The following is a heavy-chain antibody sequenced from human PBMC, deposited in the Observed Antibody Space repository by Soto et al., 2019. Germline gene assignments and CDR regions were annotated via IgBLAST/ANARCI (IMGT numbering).Heavy chain of an antibody. CDR3: ASEGGYSYGYRGINY. CDR1: GYTFTGYY. Sequence: ASVKVSCKASGYTFTGYYMHWVRQAPGQGLEWMGWINPNSGGTNYAQKFQGRVTMTRDTSISTAYMELSRLRSDDTAVYYCASEGGYSYGYRGINYWGQGTLVTVSS. J-gene: IGHJ4*02. V-gene: IGHV1-2*02. D-gene: IGHD5-18*01. CDR2: INPNSGGT.